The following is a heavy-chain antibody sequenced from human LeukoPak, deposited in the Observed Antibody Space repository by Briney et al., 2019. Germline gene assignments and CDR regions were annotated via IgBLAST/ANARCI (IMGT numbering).Heavy chain of an antibody. V-gene: IGHV3-23*01. CDR1: GFTFSSYA. J-gene: IGHJ4*02. Sequence: GGSLRLSCAASGFTFSSYAMSWVRQAPGKGLEWVSAISGSGGSTYYADSVKGRFTISRDNSKNTLYLQMNSLRAEDTAAYYCARHIVVVIAPYDYWGQGTLVTVSS. CDR3: ARHIVVVIAPYDY. CDR2: ISGSGGST. D-gene: IGHD2-21*01.